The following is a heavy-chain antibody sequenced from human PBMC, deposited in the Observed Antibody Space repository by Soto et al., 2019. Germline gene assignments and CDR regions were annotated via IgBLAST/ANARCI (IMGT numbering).Heavy chain of an antibody. Sequence: ASVKVSCKASGYTFTSYFMHWVRQAPGQGLEWMGIINPSTGNTKYSQKFQGRVTMTRDTSTSTVYMELNSLRSEDTAVYYCEREALRPATSMCFDFWGQGTPVTGSS. CDR1: GYTFTSYF. V-gene: IGHV1-46*01. CDR2: INPSTGNT. CDR3: EREALRPATSMCFDF. J-gene: IGHJ4*02. D-gene: IGHD1-26*01.